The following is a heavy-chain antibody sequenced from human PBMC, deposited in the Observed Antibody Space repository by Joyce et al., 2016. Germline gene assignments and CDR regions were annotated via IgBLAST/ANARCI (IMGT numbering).Heavy chain of an antibody. CDR3: ARSTGGSYLFGMDV. CDR2: IYTTGST. J-gene: IGHJ6*02. CDR1: GASAPSGSFY. Sequence: QVQLQESGPGLVKPSQTLTLTCTVSGASAPSGSFYWSWIRQPAGKGLEWIGRIYTTGSTNYKSSLKSRVTMALDTSKNQVSLKLNSVTAADTAVYYCARSTGGSYLFGMDVWGQGTTVTVSS. V-gene: IGHV4-61*02. D-gene: IGHD1-26*01.